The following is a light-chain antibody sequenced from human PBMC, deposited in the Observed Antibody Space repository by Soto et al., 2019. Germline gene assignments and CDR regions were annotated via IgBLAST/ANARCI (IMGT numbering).Light chain of an antibody. J-gene: IGKJ4*01. Sequence: IQLTQSPSFLSASVGDRVTITCRASQGISSYLAWYQQKPGKAPKLLTYAASTLQSGVPSRFSGGGSGTEFTLTISSLQPEDFATYYCQQLNSYPLTFGGGTKVDIK. CDR3: QQLNSYPLT. CDR2: AAS. CDR1: QGISSY. V-gene: IGKV1-9*01.